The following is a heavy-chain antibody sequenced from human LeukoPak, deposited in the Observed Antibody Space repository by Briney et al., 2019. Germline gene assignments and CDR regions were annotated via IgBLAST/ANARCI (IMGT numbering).Heavy chain of an antibody. CDR1: GFTFSSFW. CDR2: IKQDGSEK. V-gene: IGHV3-7*01. D-gene: IGHD5-18*01. J-gene: IGHJ6*03. Sequence: PGGSLRLSCAASGFTFSSFWMNWVRQAPGKGLEWVANIKQDGSEKYFVDSVKGRFTIFRDNAKNSLYLQMNSLRAEDTAVYYCARRGYSYGYNYYYYMDVWGKGTTVTVSS. CDR3: ARRGYSYGYNYYYYMDV.